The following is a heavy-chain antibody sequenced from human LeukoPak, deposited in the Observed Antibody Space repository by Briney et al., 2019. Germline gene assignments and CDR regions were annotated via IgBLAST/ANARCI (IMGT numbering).Heavy chain of an antibody. CDR1: GYTFTGYY. CDR2: IYPNSGDT. CDR3: ARDLYSSGWTDAFDI. V-gene: IGHV1-2*02. Sequence: ASVKVSCKASGYTFTGYYMHWVRQAPGQGLEWMGWIYPNSGDTNYSQKFQGRVSMTRDTSINTAYMELSRLTSDDTAVYYCARDLYSSGWTDAFDIWGQGTMVTVSS. J-gene: IGHJ3*02. D-gene: IGHD6-19*01.